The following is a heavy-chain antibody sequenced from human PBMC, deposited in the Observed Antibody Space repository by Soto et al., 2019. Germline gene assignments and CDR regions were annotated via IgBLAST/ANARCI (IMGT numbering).Heavy chain of an antibody. Sequence: QVQLQESGPGLVKPSGTLSLTCADSGGSISSSNCWSWVRQPPGKGLEWIGEIYHSGSANYNPSLKSRVTISVDKSKNQFTLKLSSVTAADTAVYYCARVEGRFYYGMAVWGQGTTVPVSS. J-gene: IGHJ6*02. V-gene: IGHV4-4*02. CDR2: IYHSGSA. CDR1: GGSISSSNC. CDR3: ARVEGRFYYGMAV.